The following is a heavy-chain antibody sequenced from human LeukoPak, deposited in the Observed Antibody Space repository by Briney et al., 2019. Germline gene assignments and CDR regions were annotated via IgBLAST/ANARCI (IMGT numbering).Heavy chain of an antibody. CDR1: GGSIGTYY. J-gene: IGHJ4*02. CDR2: IFTPGGA. CDR3: VRDGPSWGLL. D-gene: IGHD7-27*01. Sequence: SETLSLTCTVSGGSIGTYYWSWIRQPAGKGLEWIGRIFTPGGANYNPSLKSRVTMSLDTSKNLFSLKLNSVTAADTAVYYCVRDGPSWGLLWGQGALVTVSS. V-gene: IGHV4-4*07.